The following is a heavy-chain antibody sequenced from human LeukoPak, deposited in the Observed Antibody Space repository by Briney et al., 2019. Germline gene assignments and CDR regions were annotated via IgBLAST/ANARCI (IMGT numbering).Heavy chain of an antibody. CDR1: GGSFSGYY. Sequence: PETLSLTCAVYGGSFSGYYWSWIRQPPGKGLEWIGEINHSGSTNYNPSLKSRVTISVDTSKNQFSLKLSSVTAADTAVYYCARGATRKDRRWGKYGMDVWGKGTTVTVSS. D-gene: IGHD7-27*01. CDR3: ARGATRKDRRWGKYGMDV. CDR2: INHSGST. V-gene: IGHV4-34*01. J-gene: IGHJ6*04.